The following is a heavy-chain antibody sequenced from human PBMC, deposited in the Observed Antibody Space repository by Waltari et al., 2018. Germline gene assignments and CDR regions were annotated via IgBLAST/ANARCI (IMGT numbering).Heavy chain of an antibody. CDR2: IDPVSGNT. CDR3: TGDSGVGGTWAFDI. CDR1: GYTFTSNA. Sequence: QVQIVESGAEVKKPGASVKVSCKASGYTFTSNAIHWVRQAPGQRFEWMGWIDPVSGNTRYSQSLQGRVSITKVTTASTAYMELINLTSEYTAVYYCTGDSGVGGTWAFDIWGQGTMVTVSS. D-gene: IGHD1-26*01. V-gene: IGHV1-3*01. J-gene: IGHJ3*02.